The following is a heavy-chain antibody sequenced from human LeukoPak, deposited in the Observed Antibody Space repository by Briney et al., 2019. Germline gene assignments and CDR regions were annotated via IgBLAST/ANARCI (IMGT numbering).Heavy chain of an antibody. D-gene: IGHD2-8*01. CDR3: ASLTNRKTCYFDY. V-gene: IGHV4-61*02. CDR1: GGSISSGSYY. CDR2: IYSSGGT. J-gene: IGHJ4*02. Sequence: SETLSLTCTVSGGSISSGSYYWSWIRQPAGKGLEWIGRIYSSGGTNYNPSLKSRVTISVDTSKNQFSLKLSFVTAADTAVYYCASLTNRKTCYFDYWGQGTLVTVSS.